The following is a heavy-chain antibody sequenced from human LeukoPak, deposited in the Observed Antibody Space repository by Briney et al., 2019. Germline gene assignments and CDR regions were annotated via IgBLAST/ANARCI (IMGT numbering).Heavy chain of an antibody. CDR2: IHHSGSA. Sequence: SGTLSLTCAVSGGSISSSNWWSWVSQPPGERLEWIGEIHHSGSAAYNPSLKSRVILSVDKSKNQFSLKLSSVTAADTAVYHCARHGGIIAAAGTRAFDIWGQGTMVTVSS. J-gene: IGHJ3*02. V-gene: IGHV4-4*02. CDR1: GGSISSSNW. D-gene: IGHD6-13*01. CDR3: ARHGGIIAAAGTRAFDI.